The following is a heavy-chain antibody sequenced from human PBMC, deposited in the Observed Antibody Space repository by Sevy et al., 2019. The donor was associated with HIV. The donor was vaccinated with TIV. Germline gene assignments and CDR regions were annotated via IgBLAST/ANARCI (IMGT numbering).Heavy chain of an antibody. V-gene: IGHV3-21*01. CDR2: ISSSSNYI. J-gene: IGHJ4*02. CDR1: GFTFSKYP. CDR3: ARDGGCSSTACLVYFDY. Sequence: GGSLRLSCVVSGFTFSKYPMNWVRQAPGKGLEWVSSISSSSNYIYYGDSVKGRFTISRDNAKNSLYLQMNSLRADDTAVYYCARDGGCSSTACLVYFDYWGQRTLVTVSS. D-gene: IGHD2-2*01.